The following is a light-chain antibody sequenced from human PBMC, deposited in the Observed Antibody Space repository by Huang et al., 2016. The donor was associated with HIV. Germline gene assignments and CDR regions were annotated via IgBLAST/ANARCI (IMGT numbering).Light chain of an antibody. Sequence: EIGMTQSPATLSVSPGERATLFCRARQSISSNLAWYQQKPCQDPRLLLYGASTRATGIPARFSGSGSGTEFTLTISSLQSEDFAVYYCHQYNNWPPWTFGQGTRVEIK. V-gene: IGKV3-15*01. CDR1: QSISSN. J-gene: IGKJ1*01. CDR2: GAS. CDR3: HQYNNWPPWT.